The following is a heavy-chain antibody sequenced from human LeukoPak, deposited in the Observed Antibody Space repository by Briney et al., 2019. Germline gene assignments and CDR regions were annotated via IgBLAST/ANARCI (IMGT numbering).Heavy chain of an antibody. CDR2: ISGNNDNP. CDR3: ARDGTSTDDY. CDR1: GYTFSNFG. Sequence: ASVKVSCKTSGYTFSNFGINWVRQAPGQGLEWMGWISGNNDNPNYGQKFQGRFTVTTDSSTSTAYMELRNLRFDNTAVYYCARDGTSTDDYWGQGTLVTVSS. V-gene: IGHV1-18*01. D-gene: IGHD2-2*01. J-gene: IGHJ4*02.